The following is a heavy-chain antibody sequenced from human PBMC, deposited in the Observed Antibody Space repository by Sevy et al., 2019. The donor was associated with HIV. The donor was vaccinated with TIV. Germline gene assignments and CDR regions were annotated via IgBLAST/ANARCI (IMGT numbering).Heavy chain of an antibody. V-gene: IGHV1-18*01. J-gene: IGHJ6*02. Sequence: ASVKVSCKASGYTFTSYGISWVRQAPGQGLEWMGWISAYNGNTNYAQKLQGRVTMTTDTSTSTAYMELRSLRSDDTAVYYWARDRGWDSSWPLDYYGMDVWGQGTTVTVS. CDR1: GYTFTSYG. CDR2: ISAYNGNT. D-gene: IGHD6-13*01. CDR3: ARDRGWDSSWPLDYYGMDV.